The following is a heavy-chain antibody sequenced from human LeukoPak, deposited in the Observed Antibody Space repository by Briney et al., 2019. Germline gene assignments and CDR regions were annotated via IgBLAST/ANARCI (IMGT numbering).Heavy chain of an antibody. Sequence: GASVKVSCKASGYTFTSYYMHWVRQAPGQGLEWMGIINPSGGSTSYAQKFQGRVTMTRDTSTSTVYMELSSLRSEDTAVYYCARAGPHYDSSGPTLILNWFDPWGQGTLVTVSS. CDR1: GYTFTSYY. J-gene: IGHJ5*02. CDR3: ARAGPHYDSSGPTLILNWFDP. CDR2: INPSGGST. D-gene: IGHD3-22*01. V-gene: IGHV1-46*01.